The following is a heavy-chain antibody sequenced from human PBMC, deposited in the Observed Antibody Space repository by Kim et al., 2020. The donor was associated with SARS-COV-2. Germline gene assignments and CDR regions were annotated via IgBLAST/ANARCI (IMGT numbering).Heavy chain of an antibody. V-gene: IGHV1-69*13. Sequence: SVKVSCKASGGTFSSYAISWVRQAPGQGLEWMGGIIPIFGTANYAQKFQGRVTITADESTSTAYMELSRLRSEDTAMYYCASLSSRLRYFDWSYFDYWGQRTLVNVSS. CDR3: ASLSSRLRYFDWSYFDY. CDR2: IIPIFGTA. D-gene: IGHD3-9*01. CDR1: GGTFSSYA. J-gene: IGHJ4*02.